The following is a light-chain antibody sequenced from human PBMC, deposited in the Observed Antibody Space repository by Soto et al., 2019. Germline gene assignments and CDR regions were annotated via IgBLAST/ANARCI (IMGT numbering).Light chain of an antibody. V-gene: IGKV3-15*01. CDR1: QSVSSK. J-gene: IGKJ5*01. CDR3: QQYNNWPPIT. Sequence: EIVLTQSPATLSLSPGERATLSCRASQSVSSKLAWYQQKPGQAPRLLFSSASTRATGVPARFSGSGSGTEFTLTISSLQSEDFAVYYCQQYNNWPPITFGQGTRLEIK. CDR2: SAS.